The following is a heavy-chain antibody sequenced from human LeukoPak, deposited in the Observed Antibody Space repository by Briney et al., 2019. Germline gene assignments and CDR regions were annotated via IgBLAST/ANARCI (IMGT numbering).Heavy chain of an antibody. J-gene: IGHJ6*02. D-gene: IGHD3-10*01. CDR2: IIPIFGTA. V-gene: IGHV1-69*05. CDR3: ARVAGDVLLWFGERDV. CDR1: GYTLTELS. Sequence: SVKVSCKVSGYTLTELSMHWVRQAPGQGLEWMGGIIPIFGTANYAQKFQGRVTITTDESTSTAYMELSSLRSEDTAVYYCARVAGDVLLWFGERDVWGQGTTVTVSS.